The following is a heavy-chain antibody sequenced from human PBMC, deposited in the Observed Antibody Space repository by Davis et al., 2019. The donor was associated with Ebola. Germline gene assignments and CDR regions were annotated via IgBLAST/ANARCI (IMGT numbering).Heavy chain of an antibody. D-gene: IGHD1-26*01. CDR3: ANGGKVGAIYY. J-gene: IGHJ4*02. CDR2: IWYDGSNK. CDR1: GFTFSSYA. Sequence: PGGSLRLSCAASGFTFSSYAMSWVRQAPGKGLEWVAVIWYDGSNKYYADSVKGRFTISRDNSKNTLYLQMNSLRAEDTAVYYCANGGKVGAIYYWGQGTLVTVSS. V-gene: IGHV3-33*08.